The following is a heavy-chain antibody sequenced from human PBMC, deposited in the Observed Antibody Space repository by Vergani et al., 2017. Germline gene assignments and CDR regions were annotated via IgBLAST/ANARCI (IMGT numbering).Heavy chain of an antibody. CDR1: GYTFTSYD. Sequence: QVQLVQSGAEVKKPGASVKVSCKASGYTFTSYDINWVRQATGQGLEWMGWIIPIFGTANYAQKFQGRVTITADESTSTAYMELRSLRSDDTAVYYCASESSCTNGVCYIIDYWGQGTLVTVSS. J-gene: IGHJ4*02. CDR2: IIPIFGTA. V-gene: IGHV1-69*01. CDR3: ASESSCTNGVCYIIDY. D-gene: IGHD2-8*01.